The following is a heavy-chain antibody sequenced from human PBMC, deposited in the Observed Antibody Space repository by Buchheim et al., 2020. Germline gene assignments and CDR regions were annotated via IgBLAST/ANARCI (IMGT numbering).Heavy chain of an antibody. D-gene: IGHD3-16*01. Sequence: EVQLVESGGGLVKPWGSLRLSCAASGFTFSSYSLNWVRQAPGKGLEWVSSISSSSSYIYYADSVKGRFPISRDNAKNSLFPQMNSLRAEDTAVYYCARVGLGHYFDYWGQGTL. J-gene: IGHJ4*02. CDR1: GFTFSSYS. CDR3: ARVGLGHYFDY. V-gene: IGHV3-21*01. CDR2: ISSSSSYI.